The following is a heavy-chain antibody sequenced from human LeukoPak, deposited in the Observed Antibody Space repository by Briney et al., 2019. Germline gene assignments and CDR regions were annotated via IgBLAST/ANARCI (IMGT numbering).Heavy chain of an antibody. Sequence: GGSLRLSCAASGFTFSSYAMHWVRQAPGKGLEWVAVISYDGSNKYYADSVKGRFTISRDNSKNTLHLQMNGLRAEDTAVNYCATRYGSGSDYWGQGTLVTVSS. CDR3: ATRYGSGSDY. D-gene: IGHD3-10*01. CDR1: GFTFSSYA. J-gene: IGHJ4*02. V-gene: IGHV3-30*04. CDR2: ISYDGSNK.